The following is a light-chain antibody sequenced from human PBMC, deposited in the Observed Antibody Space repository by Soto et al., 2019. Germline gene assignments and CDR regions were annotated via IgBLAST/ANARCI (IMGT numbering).Light chain of an antibody. CDR2: GAS. V-gene: IGKV3-20*01. CDR1: QSVRVGF. Sequence: IVLTQSPGTLSLSPGARATLSCRASQSVRVGFLAWYQQKPGQAPRLLIYGASGTATGIPDRFSGSGSGTYFTLTISRLAPEDFAVYYCQQNGTSPLTFGQGTKVEIK. CDR3: QQNGTSPLT. J-gene: IGKJ1*01.